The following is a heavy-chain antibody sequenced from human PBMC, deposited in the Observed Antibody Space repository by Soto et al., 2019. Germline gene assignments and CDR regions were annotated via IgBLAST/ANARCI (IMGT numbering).Heavy chain of an antibody. Sequence: QVHLVQSGAEVRKPGASVKVSCKASGYTFSSYAMHWVRQAPGQRLEWMGWINAGYGNTKSSQKFQDRVTISRDTSASTAYMELTSLRAEETAVYSGARDTGDGTFDFWGQGTLVTVSS. CDR2: INAGYGNT. V-gene: IGHV1-3*01. D-gene: IGHD7-27*01. CDR1: GYTFSSYA. CDR3: ARDTGDGTFDF. J-gene: IGHJ4*02.